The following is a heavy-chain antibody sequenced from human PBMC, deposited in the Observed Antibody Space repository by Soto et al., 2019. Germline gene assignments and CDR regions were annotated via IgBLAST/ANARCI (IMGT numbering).Heavy chain of an antibody. Sequence: EVQLVESGGGLVQRGGSLRLSCTASGFTFSSYWMHWVRQAPGKGLEWVSGFSNDASTTRYADSVKGRFTISRDYARNTLHLQMNRRRSEHTAVSYWARGSSWYMVHYLAVWGKGTTVTVSS. CDR3: ARGSSWYMVHYLAV. CDR2: FSNDASTT. J-gene: IGHJ6*03. V-gene: IGHV3-74*01. D-gene: IGHD6-13*01. CDR1: GFTFSSYW.